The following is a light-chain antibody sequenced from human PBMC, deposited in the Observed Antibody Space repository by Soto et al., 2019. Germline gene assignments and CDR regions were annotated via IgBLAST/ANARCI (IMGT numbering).Light chain of an antibody. CDR3: SSYTSSSIPYV. Sequence: QSALTQPASVSGSPGQSITISCTGTSSDVGGYNYVSWYQQHPGKAPKLMICDVSNRPSGVSNRFSGSKSGNTASLTISGLQAEDEADYYCSSYTSSSIPYVFGTGTKVTVL. CDR1: SSDVGGYNY. V-gene: IGLV2-14*01. J-gene: IGLJ1*01. CDR2: DVS.